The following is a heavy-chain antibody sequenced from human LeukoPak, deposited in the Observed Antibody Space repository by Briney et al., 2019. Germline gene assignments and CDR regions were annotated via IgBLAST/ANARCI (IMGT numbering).Heavy chain of an antibody. CDR3: AITTVTTNNWFDP. CDR2: INPNSGGT. Sequence: ASVKVSCKASGYTFTSYGISWVRQAPGQGLEWMGWINPNSGGTNYAQKFQGRVTMTRDTSISTAYMELSRLRSDDTAVYYCAITTVTTNNWFDPWGQGTLVTVSS. J-gene: IGHJ5*02. CDR1: GYTFTSYG. D-gene: IGHD4-17*01. V-gene: IGHV1-2*02.